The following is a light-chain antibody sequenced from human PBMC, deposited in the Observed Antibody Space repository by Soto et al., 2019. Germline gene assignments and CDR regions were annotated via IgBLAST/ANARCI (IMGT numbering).Light chain of an antibody. V-gene: IGKV3-11*01. J-gene: IGKJ1*01. CDR2: QTS. Sequence: EIVLTQSPATLSSFPGDRVTLSCRASKYINTRLARYQNRPGQAPRILIYQTSIRADGIPARLSASGTGTDFTLTISDVQPEDFAVYYCNQRQSXPRTCGQGTKV. CDR1: KYINTR. CDR3: NQRQSXPRT.